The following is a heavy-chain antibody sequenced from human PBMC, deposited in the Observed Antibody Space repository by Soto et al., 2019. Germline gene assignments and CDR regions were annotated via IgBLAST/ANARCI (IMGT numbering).Heavy chain of an antibody. D-gene: IGHD2-15*01. CDR1: GGSISRYY. CDR2: IYYSGSA. J-gene: IGHJ3*02. V-gene: IGHV4-59*01. Sequence: SETLSLTCTVSGGSISRYYWSWIRQPPGKGLEWIGYIYYSGSANYNHSLKSRVSISIDTSKNQFSLNLNSVTAADTAVYFCARGLVGSDAFDIWGQGTMVTVSS. CDR3: ARGLVGSDAFDI.